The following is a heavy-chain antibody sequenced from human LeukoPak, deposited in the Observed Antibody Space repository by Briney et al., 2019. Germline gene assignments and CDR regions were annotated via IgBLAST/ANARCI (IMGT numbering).Heavy chain of an antibody. D-gene: IGHD5-24*01. CDR3: ATARDGYNYLDY. CDR2: IPYDGVNK. V-gene: IGHV3-30*03. Sequence: PGRSLRLSCAASGFTFSTYSMHWVRQAPGKGLEWVAVIPYDGVNKYYGDSVKGRFTISRDNSRNTLYLQMNSLRPEDTGVYYCATARDGYNYLDYWGQGTLVTVSS. J-gene: IGHJ4*02. CDR1: GFTFSTYS.